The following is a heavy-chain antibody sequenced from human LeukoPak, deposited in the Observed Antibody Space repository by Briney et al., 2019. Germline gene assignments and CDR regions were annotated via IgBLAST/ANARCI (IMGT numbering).Heavy chain of an antibody. CDR2: INPSSGGT. D-gene: IGHD1-1*01. CDR3: ARGLENFDY. J-gene: IGHJ4*02. CDR1: GYTFTGSY. Sequence: GASVMLSCKASGYTFTGSYIHWVRQAPGQGLEWVRRINPSSGGTSFAQKFQGSVTMTRDTSISAAYLKLSRPRSDDTAVYYCARGLENFDYWGQGTLVTVSS. V-gene: IGHV1-2*06.